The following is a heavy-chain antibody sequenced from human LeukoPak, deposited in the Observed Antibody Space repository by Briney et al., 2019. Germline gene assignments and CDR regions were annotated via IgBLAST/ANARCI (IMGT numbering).Heavy chain of an antibody. Sequence: GGSPRLSCAASGFTFSSYWMSWVRQAPGKGLEWVANIKQDGSEKYYVDSVKGRFTISRDNAKNALYLQMNSLRAEDAAVYYCAREGVGFDYWGQGTLVTVSS. CDR3: AREGVGFDY. J-gene: IGHJ4*02. D-gene: IGHD3-3*01. V-gene: IGHV3-7*01. CDR1: GFTFSSYW. CDR2: IKQDGSEK.